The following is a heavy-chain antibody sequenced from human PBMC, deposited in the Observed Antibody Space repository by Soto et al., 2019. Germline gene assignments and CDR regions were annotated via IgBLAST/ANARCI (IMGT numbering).Heavy chain of an antibody. CDR3: AQGAGGTLDFDY. D-gene: IGHD2-15*01. J-gene: IGHJ4*02. Sequence: QVQLVESGGGVVQPGRSLRLSCAASGFTFSSYGMHWVRQAPGKGLEWVAVISYDGSNKDYADSVKGRFTISRDNSKNALTLIMNSLRGGEAAVYYCAQGAGGTLDFDYWGQGTLVTVSS. V-gene: IGHV3-30*18. CDR2: ISYDGSNK. CDR1: GFTFSSYG.